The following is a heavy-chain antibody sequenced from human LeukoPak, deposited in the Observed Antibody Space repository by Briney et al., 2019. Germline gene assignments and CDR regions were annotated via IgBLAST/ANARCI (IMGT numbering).Heavy chain of an antibody. CDR3: ARQTSNLYYFDY. CDR2: IYPGDSDT. J-gene: IGHJ4*02. CDR1: GYSFTSYW. D-gene: IGHD3-3*02. V-gene: IGHV5-51*01. Sequence: GASLQISSKGSGYSFTSYWIGWVRQLPGKSLEWMGIIYPGDSDTRYSPSFQGQVTISADKSISTAYLQWSSLKASDTAMYYCARQTSNLYYFDYWGQGTLVTVSS.